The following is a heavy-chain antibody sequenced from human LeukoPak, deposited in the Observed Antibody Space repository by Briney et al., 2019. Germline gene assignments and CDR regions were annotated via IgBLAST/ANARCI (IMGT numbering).Heavy chain of an antibody. CDR2: ISGDGGST. J-gene: IGHJ4*02. CDR3: ARRQDCSGGSCYVFDY. CDR1: GFTFDDYA. V-gene: IGHV3-43*02. Sequence: PGGSLRLSCAASGFTFDDYAMHWVRQAPGKGLEWVSLISGDGGSTYYADSVKGRFTISRDNSKNSLYLQMNSLRTEDTAMYYCARRQDCSGGSCYVFDYWGQGTLVTVSS. D-gene: IGHD2-15*01.